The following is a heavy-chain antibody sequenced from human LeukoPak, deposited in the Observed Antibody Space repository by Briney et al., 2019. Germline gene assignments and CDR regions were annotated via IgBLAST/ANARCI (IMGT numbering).Heavy chain of an antibody. Sequence: GESLKISCKGSGYSFTSYWIGWVRRMPGKGLEWMGIIYPGDSDTRYSPSFQGQVTISADKSISTAYLQWSSLKASDTAMYYCARHGARDPTYYYGSGSYYSNFDYWGQGTLVTVSS. D-gene: IGHD3-10*01. CDR2: IYPGDSDT. J-gene: IGHJ4*02. CDR3: ARHGARDPTYYYGSGSYYSNFDY. CDR1: GYSFTSYW. V-gene: IGHV5-51*01.